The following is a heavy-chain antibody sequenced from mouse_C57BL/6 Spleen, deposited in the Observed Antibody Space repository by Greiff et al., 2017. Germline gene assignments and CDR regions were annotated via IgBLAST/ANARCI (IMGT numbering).Heavy chain of an antibody. CDR3: TRDYYGSSAYYFDY. CDR2: IDPEDGDT. J-gene: IGHJ2*01. Sequence: VQLKQSGAELVRPGASVKLSCTASGFNIKDYYMHWVKQRPEQGLEWIGRIDPEDGDTEYAPKFQGKATMTADTSSNTAYLQLSSLTSEDTAVYYCTRDYYGSSAYYFDYWGQGTTLTVSS. V-gene: IGHV14-1*01. D-gene: IGHD1-1*01. CDR1: GFNIKDYY.